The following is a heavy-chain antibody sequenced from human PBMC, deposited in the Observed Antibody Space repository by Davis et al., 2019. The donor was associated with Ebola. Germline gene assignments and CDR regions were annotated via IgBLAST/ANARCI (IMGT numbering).Heavy chain of an antibody. Sequence: GESLKISCAASGFIFSDHYMDWVRQAPGQGLEWVARIGNKGNSYTTEYAASVKGRFTISRDESENSHYLQMNSLKTEDTAVYYWARGAVGTAFRALDNWGQGTMVTVSS. J-gene: IGHJ3*02. CDR1: GFIFSDHY. CDR3: ARGAVGTAFRALDN. V-gene: IGHV3-72*01. CDR2: IGNKGNSYTT. D-gene: IGHD3-3*02.